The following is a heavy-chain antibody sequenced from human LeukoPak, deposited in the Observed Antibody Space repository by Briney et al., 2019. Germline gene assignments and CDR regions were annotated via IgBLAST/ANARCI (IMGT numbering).Heavy chain of an antibody. J-gene: IGHJ6*02. Sequence: GGSLRLSCAASGFTFSNYTMTWVRQAPGRGLEWVSGISRSGGSTYYADSVQGRFIISRDNSKNTLSLRMSSLRAEDTAVYFCARGGGLDVWGQGATVTVSS. CDR3: ARGGGLDV. CDR2: ISRSGGST. V-gene: IGHV3-23*01. D-gene: IGHD3-16*01. CDR1: GFTFSNYT.